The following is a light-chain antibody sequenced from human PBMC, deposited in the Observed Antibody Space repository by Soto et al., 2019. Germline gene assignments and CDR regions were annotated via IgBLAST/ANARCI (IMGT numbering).Light chain of an antibody. Sequence: EIVMTQSPATLSVSPGERATLSCRASQSVSGDLAWYHHKPGQAPRLLIYDASTRALDTPARFAGSGSGTEFTLTISSLQSEDFAVYYCQQYNNWPPVTFGQGTKVDIK. J-gene: IGKJ1*01. CDR3: QQYNNWPPVT. CDR1: QSVSGD. V-gene: IGKV3-15*01. CDR2: DAS.